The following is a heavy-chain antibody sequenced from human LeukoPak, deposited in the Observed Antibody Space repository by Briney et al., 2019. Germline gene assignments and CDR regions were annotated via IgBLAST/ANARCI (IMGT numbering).Heavy chain of an antibody. CDR3: ARSKPKYYYDSSFDY. J-gene: IGHJ4*02. V-gene: IGHV4-34*01. Sequence: SETLSLTCAVYGGSFSGYNWSWIRQPPGKGLEWIGYIYHSGSTYYNPSLKSRVTISVDRSKNQFSLKLSSVTAADTAVYYCARSKPKYYYDSSFDYWGQGTLVTVSS. D-gene: IGHD3-22*01. CDR1: GGSFSGYN. CDR2: IYHSGST.